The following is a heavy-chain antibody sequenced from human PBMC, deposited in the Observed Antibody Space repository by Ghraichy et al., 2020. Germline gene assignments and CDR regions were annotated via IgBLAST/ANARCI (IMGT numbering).Heavy chain of an antibody. V-gene: IGHV4-59*08. CDR1: GGSISSYY. D-gene: IGHD3-10*01. CDR3: ARHLVFMKSGALYGMDV. Sequence: SETLSLTCTVSGGSISSYYWSWIRQPPGKGLEWIGYIYYSGSTNYNPSLKSRVTISVDTSKNQFSLKLSSVTAADTAVYYCARHLVFMKSGALYGMDVWGQGTTVTVSS. CDR2: IYYSGST. J-gene: IGHJ6*02.